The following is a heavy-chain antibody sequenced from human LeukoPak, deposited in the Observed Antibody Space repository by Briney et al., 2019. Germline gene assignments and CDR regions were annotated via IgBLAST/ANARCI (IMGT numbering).Heavy chain of an antibody. J-gene: IGHJ5*02. D-gene: IGHD2-2*01. CDR1: GYTFTGYY. CDR3: ARTGDIVVVPSAIDWFDP. CDR2: INPNSGGT. Sequence: ASVKVSGMASGYTFTGYYMHWVRQAPGQGLEWMGWINPNSGGTNYAQKFQGRVTMTSDTSISTAYMELSRLRSDDTAVYYCARTGDIVVVPSAIDWFDPWGQGTLVTVSS. V-gene: IGHV1-2*02.